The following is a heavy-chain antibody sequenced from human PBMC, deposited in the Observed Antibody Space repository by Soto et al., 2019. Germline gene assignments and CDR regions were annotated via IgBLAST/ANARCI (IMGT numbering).Heavy chain of an antibody. D-gene: IGHD1-26*01. CDR3: ARDFPVVGAGHFDY. V-gene: IGHV3-66*01. CDR1: GFTVSSNY. CDR2: IYSGGST. Sequence: HPGGSLRLSCAASGFTVSSNYMSWVRQAPGKGLEWVSVIYSGGSTYYADSVKGRFTISRDNSKNTLYLQMNSLRAEDTAVYYCARDFPVVGAGHFDYWGQGTLVTVSS. J-gene: IGHJ4*02.